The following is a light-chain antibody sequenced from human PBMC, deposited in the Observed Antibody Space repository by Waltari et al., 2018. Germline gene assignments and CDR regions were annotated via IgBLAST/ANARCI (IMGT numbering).Light chain of an antibody. CDR1: QGVSSS. CDR3: QQTNIFPFT. CDR2: GTS. Sequence: DIQMTQSPSSVSASVGDRVTITCRASQGVSSSLAWYQQKPGKAPNLLIYGTSILRGGVPSRSSGRGSGTDFALTISGLQPEDFATYYCQQTNIFPFTFGPGTKVDI. J-gene: IGKJ3*01. V-gene: IGKV1D-12*01.